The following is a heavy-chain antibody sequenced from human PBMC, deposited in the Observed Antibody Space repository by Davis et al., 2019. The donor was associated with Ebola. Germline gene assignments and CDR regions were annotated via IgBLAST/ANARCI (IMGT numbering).Heavy chain of an antibody. Sequence: SVKVSCKASAGTFSSYTISWVRQAPGQGLEWMGRIIPILGIANYAQKFQGRVTITADKSTSTAYMELSSLRSEDTAVYYCARDCAAIVAGGCWGQGTLVTVSS. CDR3: ARDCAAIVAGGC. CDR2: IIPILGIA. D-gene: IGHD5-12*01. CDR1: AGTFSSYT. J-gene: IGHJ4*02. V-gene: IGHV1-69*04.